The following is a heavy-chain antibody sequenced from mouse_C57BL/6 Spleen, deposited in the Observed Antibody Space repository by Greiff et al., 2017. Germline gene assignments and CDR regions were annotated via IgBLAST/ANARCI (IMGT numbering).Heavy chain of an antibody. D-gene: IGHD2-1*01. CDR1: GYTFTDYY. Sequence: VQLQQSGPELVKPGASVKISCKASGYTFTDYYINWVKQRPGQGLEWIGWIFPGSGSTYYNEKFKGKATLTVDKSSSTAYMLLSSLTSEDSAVYFCWNYYGNYGGAMDYWGQGTSVTVSS. V-gene: IGHV1-75*01. J-gene: IGHJ4*01. CDR3: WNYYGNYGGAMDY. CDR2: IFPGSGST.